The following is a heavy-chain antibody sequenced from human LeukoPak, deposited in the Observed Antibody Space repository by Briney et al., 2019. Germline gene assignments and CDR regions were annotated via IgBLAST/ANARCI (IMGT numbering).Heavy chain of an antibody. V-gene: IGHV3-30*02. CDR3: AKVASWELPNPHYYYMDV. D-gene: IGHD1-26*01. Sequence: GGSLRLSCAASGFTFSSYGMHWVRQAPGKGLEWVAFIRYDGSNKYYADSVKGRFTISRDNSKNTLYLQMNSLRAEDTAVYYCAKVASWELPNPHYYYMDVWGKGTTVTISS. CDR2: IRYDGSNK. J-gene: IGHJ6*03. CDR1: GFTFSSYG.